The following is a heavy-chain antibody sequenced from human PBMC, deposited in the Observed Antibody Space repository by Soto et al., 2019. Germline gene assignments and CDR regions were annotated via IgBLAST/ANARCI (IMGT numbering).Heavy chain of an antibody. CDR1: GFTFSSSA. CDR2: IYSGGNT. D-gene: IGHD1-26*01. V-gene: IGHV3-66*01. Sequence: PGGSLRLSCAASGFTFSSSAMSWVRQAPGKGLEWVSIIYSGGNTYYADSVKGRFTISRDNSKNTVYLQMNSLRAEDTAVYYCARERSGSFPYYFDYWGQGTPVTVSS. J-gene: IGHJ4*02. CDR3: ARERSGSFPYYFDY.